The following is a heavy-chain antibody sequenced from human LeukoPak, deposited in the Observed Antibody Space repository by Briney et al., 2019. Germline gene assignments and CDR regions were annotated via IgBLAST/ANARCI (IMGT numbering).Heavy chain of an antibody. CDR3: ASMMTMYYYDSSNAFDI. CDR2: IYTSGST. D-gene: IGHD3-22*01. V-gene: IGHV4-61*02. Sequence: SETLSLTCTVSGGSISSGSYYWSWIRQPAGKGLEWIGRIYTSGSTNYNPSLKSRVTISVDTSKNQFSLKLSSVTAADTAVYYCASMMTMYYYDSSNAFDIWGQGTMVTVSS. J-gene: IGHJ3*02. CDR1: GGSISSGSYY.